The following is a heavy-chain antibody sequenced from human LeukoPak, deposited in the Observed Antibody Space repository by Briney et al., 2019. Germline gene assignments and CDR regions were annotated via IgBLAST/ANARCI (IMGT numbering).Heavy chain of an antibody. D-gene: IGHD2-2*01. CDR3: ARHFSEYQLLRGGFFDY. CDR2: VYHIGST. Sequence: KPSETLSLTCAVSAYSISSGYYWGWIRQPPGKGLEWIGNVYHIGSTYYNPSLRSRVTISVDTSKNQFSLKLNSVTAADTAVYYCARHFSEYQLLRGGFFDYWGQGTLVTVSS. J-gene: IGHJ4*02. V-gene: IGHV4-38-2*01. CDR1: AYSISSGYY.